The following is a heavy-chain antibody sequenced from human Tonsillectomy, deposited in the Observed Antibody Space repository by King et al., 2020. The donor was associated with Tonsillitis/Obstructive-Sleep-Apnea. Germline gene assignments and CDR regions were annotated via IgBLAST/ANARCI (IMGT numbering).Heavy chain of an antibody. CDR1: GFTFDDYA. D-gene: IGHD2/OR15-2a*01. J-gene: IGHJ6*03. CDR3: AKVHVLSGYFYYKDV. Sequence: VQLVESGGGLVQPGRSLRLSCAASGFTFDDYAMHWVRQTPGKGLEWVSGISWNSRRIGYADSVKGRFTISRDNAKNSLYLEMNSQRVEDTALYYCAKVHVLSGYFYYKDVWGKGTTVTVS. CDR2: ISWNSRRI. V-gene: IGHV3-9*01.